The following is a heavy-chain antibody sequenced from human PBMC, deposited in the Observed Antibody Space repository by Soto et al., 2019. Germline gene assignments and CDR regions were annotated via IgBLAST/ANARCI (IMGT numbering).Heavy chain of an antibody. V-gene: IGHV3-30-3*01. D-gene: IGHD6-13*01. J-gene: IGHJ4*02. CDR1: GFTFKHNA. CDR3: AREGIAESGPNYYDF. CDR2: ISYDGSTK. Sequence: QVQLVESGGGVVQPGRSLTIFCTASGFTFKHNAMHWIRQAPAKGLERVADISYDGSTKNYADSVKGRFTISRDNSKNTLSLQMSALKGEDTATYYCAREGIAESGPNYYDFWGQGTLVAVSS.